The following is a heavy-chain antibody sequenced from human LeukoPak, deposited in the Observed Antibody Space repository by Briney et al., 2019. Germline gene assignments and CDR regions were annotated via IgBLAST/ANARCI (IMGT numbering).Heavy chain of an antibody. D-gene: IGHD3-22*01. J-gene: IGHJ4*02. CDR3: ATVSDYYDSSPLGY. CDR2: INPGGGST. Sequence: ASVKVSCKASGYTFTTYYIHWVRQAPGQGLEWMGIINPGGGSTSYAQKFQGRVTMTRDTSTTTVYMELSSLRSEDTAMYYCATVSDYYDSSPLGYWGQGALVTVSS. CDR1: GYTFTTYY. V-gene: IGHV1-46*01.